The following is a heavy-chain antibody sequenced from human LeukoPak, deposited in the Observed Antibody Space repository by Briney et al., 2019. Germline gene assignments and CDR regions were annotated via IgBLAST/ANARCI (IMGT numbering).Heavy chain of an antibody. V-gene: IGHV4-59*10. CDR3: ATYSSGWPFFDY. CDR1: GGSISSYD. Sequence: SETLSLTCTASGGSISSYDWSWIRQPAGKGLEWIGRIYTTGNTNYHPSLKSRVTMSVDTSKNQFSLKLSSVTAADTAMYYCATYSSGWPFFDYWGPGTLVTVSS. J-gene: IGHJ4*02. CDR2: IYTTGNT. D-gene: IGHD6-19*01.